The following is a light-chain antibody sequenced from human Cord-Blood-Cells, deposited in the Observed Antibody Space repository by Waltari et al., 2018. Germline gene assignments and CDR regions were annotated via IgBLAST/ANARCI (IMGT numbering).Light chain of an antibody. CDR1: QDIRNY. V-gene: IGKV1-33*01. CDR2: DAS. Sequence: DIQMTQSPSSLSASVGDRVTITCQASQDIRNYLNWYQQKPGKAPELLIYDASNLDTGVPSRFSGRVSGTELTFAISSLQPEDIATYYSQQYDSRPLTFGGGTKGESK. J-gene: IGKJ4*01. CDR3: QQYDSRPLT.